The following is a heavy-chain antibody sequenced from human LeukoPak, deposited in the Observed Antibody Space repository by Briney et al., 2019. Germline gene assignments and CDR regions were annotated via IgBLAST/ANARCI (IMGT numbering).Heavy chain of an antibody. CDR2: ISGSGDRT. CDR1: GFTFSTYA. J-gene: IGHJ4*02. CDR3: AKDRVGAMLYFDL. V-gene: IGHV3-23*01. Sequence: HPGGSLRLSCGGSGFTFSTYAMSWVRQAPGKGLEWVSAISGSGDRTYYGDSERGRFTISRDNSKNTLYLQINSLRAEDTAVYFCAKDRVGAMLYFDLWGQGTLVTVSS. D-gene: IGHD1-26*01.